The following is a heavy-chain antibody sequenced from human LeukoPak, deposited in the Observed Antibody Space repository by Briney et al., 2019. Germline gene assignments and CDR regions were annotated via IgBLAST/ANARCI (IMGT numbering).Heavy chain of an antibody. Sequence: GESLKISCKGSGYRFSNYWIGWVRQMPGKGLEWMGIIYPGDSDTSYSPSFQGQVTISVDESINTAYLQWSSLRSEDTAVYYCARDGRGTTVTQTGGAVTYWGQGTLVTVSS. D-gene: IGHD4-11*01. J-gene: IGHJ4*02. CDR2: IYPGDSDT. V-gene: IGHV5-51*01. CDR3: ARDGRGTTVTQTGGAVTY. CDR1: GYRFSNYW.